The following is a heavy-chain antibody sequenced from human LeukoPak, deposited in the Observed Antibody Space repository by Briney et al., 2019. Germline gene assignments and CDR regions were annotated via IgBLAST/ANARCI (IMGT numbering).Heavy chain of an antibody. CDR1: GYTFTGYY. D-gene: IGHD6-19*01. CDR3: ARDFRIAVAALGGY. CDR2: INPNSGGT. V-gene: IGHV1-2*02. Sequence: ASVKVSCKASGYTFTGYYMHWVRQAPGQGLEWMGWINPNSGGTDYAQKFQGRVTMTRDTSISTAYMELSRLRSDDTAVYYCARDFRIAVAALGGYWGQGTLVTVSS. J-gene: IGHJ4*02.